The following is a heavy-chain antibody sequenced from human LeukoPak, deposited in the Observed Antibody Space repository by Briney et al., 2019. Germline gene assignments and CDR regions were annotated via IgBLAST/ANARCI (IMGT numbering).Heavy chain of an antibody. Sequence: ASVKVSCKASGYTFTSYGISWVRPAPGQGLEWMGWISAYNGNTNYAQKLQGRVTMTTDTSTSTAYMELRSLRSDDTAVYYCARGRAVKQQLVQDYWGQGTLVTVSS. D-gene: IGHD6-13*01. CDR1: GYTFTSYG. CDR3: ARGRAVKQQLVQDY. CDR2: ISAYNGNT. J-gene: IGHJ4*02. V-gene: IGHV1-18*01.